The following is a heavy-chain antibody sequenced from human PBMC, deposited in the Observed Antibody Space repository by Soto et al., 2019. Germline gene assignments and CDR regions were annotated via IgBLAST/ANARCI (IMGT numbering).Heavy chain of an antibody. CDR3: ARGHCTNGVCYPSPDFAYYGMDV. CDR1: GGTFSSYA. Sequence: QVQLVQSGAEVKKPGSSVKVSCKASGGTFSSYAISWVRQAPGQGLEWMGGIIPIFGTANYAQKFQGRVTITADEYTSTAYMELSSLRSEDTAVYYCARGHCTNGVCYPSPDFAYYGMDVWGQGTTVTVSS. CDR2: IIPIFGTA. J-gene: IGHJ6*02. D-gene: IGHD2-8*01. V-gene: IGHV1-69*01.